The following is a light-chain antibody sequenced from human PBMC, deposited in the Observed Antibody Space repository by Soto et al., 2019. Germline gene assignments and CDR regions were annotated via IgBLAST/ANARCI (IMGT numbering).Light chain of an antibody. CDR3: QQYGSSRT. CDR1: QSVSSS. Sequence: EIVLTQSPGTLSLSPGERATLSCRASQSVSSSLAWYQQKPGQAPRLLIYGTSRRATGIPDRFSGSGSGPDFTLTISRLEPEDFAVYFCQQYGSSRTLGQGTKVDIK. CDR2: GTS. V-gene: IGKV3-20*01. J-gene: IGKJ1*01.